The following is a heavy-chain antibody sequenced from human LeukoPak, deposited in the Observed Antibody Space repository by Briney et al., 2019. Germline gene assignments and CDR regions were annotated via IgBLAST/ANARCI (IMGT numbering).Heavy chain of an antibody. CDR1: GGSFSSYY. J-gene: IGHJ1*01. D-gene: IGHD6-19*01. Sequence: SETLSLTCTVSGGSFSSYYWSWLRQPPGKGLEWIGYIYYSGSTNYNPSLKSRVTISVDTSKNQFSLKLSSVTAADTAVYYCASSSSGWYKLAEYFQHWGQGTLVTVSS. V-gene: IGHV4-59*01. CDR3: ASSSSGWYKLAEYFQH. CDR2: IYYSGST.